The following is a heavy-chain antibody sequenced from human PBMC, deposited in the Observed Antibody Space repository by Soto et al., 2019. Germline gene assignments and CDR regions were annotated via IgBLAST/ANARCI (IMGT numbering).Heavy chain of an antibody. J-gene: IGHJ4*02. CDR3: AKAYCGGDCYSRHLDY. D-gene: IGHD2-21*02. Sequence: GGSLRLSCAASRFTFSSYAMSWVRQAPGKGLEWVSAISGSGGSTYYADSVKGRFTISRDNSKNTLYLQMNSLRAEDTAVYYCAKAYCGGDCYSRHLDYWGQGTLVTVSS. CDR2: ISGSGGST. CDR1: RFTFSSYA. V-gene: IGHV3-23*01.